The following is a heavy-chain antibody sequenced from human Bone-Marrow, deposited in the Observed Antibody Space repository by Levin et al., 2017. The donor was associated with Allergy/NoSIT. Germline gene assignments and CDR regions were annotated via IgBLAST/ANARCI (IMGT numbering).Heavy chain of an antibody. CDR2: ISFDGSQK. Sequence: PGGSLRLSCAASGFTFSSYVLHWVRQAPGKGLEWVAVISFDGSQKYLADSVKGRSTISRDNSRNTMYLQMNSLRLNDTAVYYCARGYDIWTPSYSGGILDYWGQGTPVTVSS. D-gene: IGHD3-9*01. CDR3: ARGYDIWTPSYSGGILDY. J-gene: IGHJ4*02. CDR1: GFTFSSYV. V-gene: IGHV3-30*04.